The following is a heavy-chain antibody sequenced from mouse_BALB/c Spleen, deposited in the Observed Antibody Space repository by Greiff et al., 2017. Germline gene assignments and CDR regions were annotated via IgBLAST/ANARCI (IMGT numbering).Heavy chain of an antibody. Sequence: QVQLQQSGAELVRSGASVKMSCKASGYTFTSYNMHWVKQTPGQGLEWIGHIYPGNGGTNYNQKFKGKATLTADTSSSTAYMQISSLTSEDSAVYFCARERDYGYGAMDYWGQGTSVTVSS. CDR1: GYTFTSYN. CDR3: ARERDYGYGAMDY. J-gene: IGHJ4*01. V-gene: IGHV1-12*01. D-gene: IGHD1-2*01. CDR2: IYPGNGGT.